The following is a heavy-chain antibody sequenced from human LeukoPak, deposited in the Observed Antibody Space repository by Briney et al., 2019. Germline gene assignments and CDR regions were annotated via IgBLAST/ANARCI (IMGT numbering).Heavy chain of an antibody. V-gene: IGHV3-53*01. CDR1: GFTVSNNY. CDR3: XRGFRGYSFDY. CDR2: ISTGGSP. J-gene: IGHJ4*02. Sequence: GGSLRLSCAASGFTVSNNYMTWVRQAPGKGLEWVSLISTGGSPYYTDSVKGRFTISRDNSKNTLFLQMNSLRAEDTAVYYCXRGFRGYSFDYWGQGTLVTVSS.